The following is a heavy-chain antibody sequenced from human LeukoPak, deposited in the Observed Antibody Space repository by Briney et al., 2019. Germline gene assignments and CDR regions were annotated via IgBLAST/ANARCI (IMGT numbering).Heavy chain of an antibody. D-gene: IGHD6-6*01. CDR1: GYTFTSYY. CDR3: ARERPLEAALFYFD. CDR2: INPSGGST. Sequence: GASVKVSCKASGYTFTSYYMHWVRQAPGQGLEWMGIINPSGGSTSYAQKFQGRVTMTRDTSTSTVYMELSSLRSEDTAVYYCARERPLEAALFYFDYGGKGTWSPSPQ. J-gene: IGHJ4*03. V-gene: IGHV1-46*01.